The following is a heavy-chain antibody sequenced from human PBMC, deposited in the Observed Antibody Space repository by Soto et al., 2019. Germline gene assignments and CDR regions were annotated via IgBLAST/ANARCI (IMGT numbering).Heavy chain of an antibody. D-gene: IGHD3-3*01. CDR1: GYTFTSYG. J-gene: IGHJ5*02. Sequence: QVQLVQSGVGVKKPGASVKVSCKASGYTFTSYGISWVQQAPGQGLEWMGWISAYNGNTNYAQKLQGRVTMTTDTSTSTAYMELRSLRSDDTAVYYCARDPPYYDFWSGPTLNWFDPWGQGTLVTVSS. V-gene: IGHV1-18*01. CDR3: ARDPPYYDFWSGPTLNWFDP. CDR2: ISAYNGNT.